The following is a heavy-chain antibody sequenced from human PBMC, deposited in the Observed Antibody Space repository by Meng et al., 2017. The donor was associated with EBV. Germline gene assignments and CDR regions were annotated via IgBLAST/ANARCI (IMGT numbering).Heavy chain of an antibody. CDR3: AHIIAARPFDY. CDR1: GFSLSTRGVG. D-gene: IGHD6-6*01. V-gene: IGHV2-5*02. CDR2: IYWDDDK. J-gene: IGHJ4*02. Sequence: QITLKESGPTLVKPTQTPTLTFTFSGFSLSTRGVGVGWIRQPPGKALEWLALIYWDDDKRYSPSLKSRLTITKDTSKNQVVLTMTNMDPVDAATYYCAHIIAARPFDYWGQGTLVTVSS.